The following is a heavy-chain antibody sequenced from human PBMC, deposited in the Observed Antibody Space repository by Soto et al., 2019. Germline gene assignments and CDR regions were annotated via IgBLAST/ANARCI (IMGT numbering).Heavy chain of an antibody. D-gene: IGHD2-2*01. CDR3: GRQPGHCGSTTCFGYYSVDV. J-gene: IGHJ6*02. CDR2: IYYSGST. Sequence: PSETLSLTCSVSGGSISSISYSWGWIRQPPGKGLEWIGTIYYSGSTHYNPSLEGRVAISADTPNNQLSLRLSSVTAADTAVYYCGRQPGHCGSTTCFGYYSVDVWGQGTTVTVSS. CDR1: GGSISSISYS. V-gene: IGHV4-39*01.